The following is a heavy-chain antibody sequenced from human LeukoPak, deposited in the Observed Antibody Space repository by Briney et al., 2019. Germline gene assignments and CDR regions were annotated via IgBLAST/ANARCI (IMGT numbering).Heavy chain of an antibody. CDR1: GGSISSSSYY. J-gene: IGHJ4*02. V-gene: IGHV4-39*07. CDR2: IYYDGST. CDR3: ARANVEMATIIDY. D-gene: IGHD5-24*01. Sequence: PSETLSLTCTVSGGSISSSSYYWGWIRQPPGKGLEWIGSIYYDGSTYYNPSLKSRVTISGDTSKNQFSLKLSSVTAADTAVYYCARANVEMATIIDYWGQGTLVTVSS.